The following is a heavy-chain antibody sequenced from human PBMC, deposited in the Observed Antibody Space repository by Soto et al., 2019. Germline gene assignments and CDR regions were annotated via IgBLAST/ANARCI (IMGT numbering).Heavy chain of an antibody. J-gene: IGHJ6*02. CDR3: AKGVSPHSNRYYGMDV. V-gene: IGHV3-30*18. Sequence: PGGSLRLSCAASGFTFSSYDMHWVRQAPGKGLEWVAGISYDGSNKYYAGSVKGRFTISRDNSKNTLYLQMNSLRAEDTAVYYCAKGVSPHSNRYYGMDVWGQGTTVTVSS. CDR1: GFTFSSYD. D-gene: IGHD2-15*01. CDR2: ISYDGSNK.